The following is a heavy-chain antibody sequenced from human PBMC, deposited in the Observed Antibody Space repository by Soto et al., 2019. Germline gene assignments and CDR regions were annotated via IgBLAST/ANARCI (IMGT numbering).Heavy chain of an antibody. V-gene: IGHV3-23*01. CDR3: AKFLQERYCSSTSCHYYYGMDV. Sequence: PGGSLRLSCAASGFTFSTYEMNWVRQAPGKGLEWVSYISSRGGSTYYADSVKGRFTISRDNSKNTLYLQMNSLRAEDTAVYYCAKFLQERYCSSTSCHYYYGMDVWGQGTTVTVSS. CDR2: ISSRGGST. D-gene: IGHD2-2*01. J-gene: IGHJ6*02. CDR1: GFTFSTYE.